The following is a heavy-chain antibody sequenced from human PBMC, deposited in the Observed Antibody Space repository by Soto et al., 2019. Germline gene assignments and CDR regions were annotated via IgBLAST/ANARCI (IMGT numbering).Heavy chain of an antibody. D-gene: IGHD3-10*01. CDR3: ASAQGVEELLYDY. Sequence: SVKVSWKASGGTFSSYSISWVLQAPGQGLEWMGGIIPIFGTANYAQKFQGRVTITADESTSTAYMELSSLRSEDTAVYYCASAQGVEELLYDYWGQGTLVTVSS. J-gene: IGHJ4*02. V-gene: IGHV1-69*13. CDR1: GGTFSSYS. CDR2: IIPIFGTA.